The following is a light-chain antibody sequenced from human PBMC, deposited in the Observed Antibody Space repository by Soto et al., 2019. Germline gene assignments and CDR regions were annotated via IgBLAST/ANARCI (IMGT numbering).Light chain of an antibody. CDR3: QQADNFPWT. CDR2: TAS. CDR1: QDISRW. J-gene: IGKJ1*01. V-gene: IGKV1-12*01. Sequence: DIQMTQSPSSVSASVWDRVAITCRASQDISRWLAWYQQKPGKAPKLLIYTASNLQSGVPSRFSGSGSGTDFTLTISSLQPEDFATYYCQQADNFPWTFGQGTKVEIE.